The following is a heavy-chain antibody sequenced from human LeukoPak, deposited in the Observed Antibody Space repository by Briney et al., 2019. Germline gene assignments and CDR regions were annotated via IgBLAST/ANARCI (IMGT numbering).Heavy chain of an antibody. J-gene: IGHJ6*02. D-gene: IGHD3-22*01. V-gene: IGHV4-31*03. CDR1: GGSISSGGYC. CDR2: VYYSGST. Sequence: KTSETLSLTCTVSGGSISSGGYCWSWIRQHPGKGLEWIGYVYYSGSTYYNPSLKSRATISVDTSKNQFSLKLSSVTAAETAVLYCAGDGVDSSGYYYFYGMDVWGQGTTVTVSS. CDR3: AGDGVDSSGYYYFYGMDV.